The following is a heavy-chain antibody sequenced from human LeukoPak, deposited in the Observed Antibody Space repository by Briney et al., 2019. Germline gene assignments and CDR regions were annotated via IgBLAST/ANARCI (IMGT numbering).Heavy chain of an antibody. CDR1: GGSFSGYY. D-gene: IGHD3-22*01. Sequence: PSETLSLTCAVYGGSFSGYYWSWIRQPPGEGLEWIGEINHSGSTNYNPSLKSRVTISVDTSKNQFSLKLSSVTAADTAVYYCARDRYYYDSSGYSFDYWGQGTLVTVSS. V-gene: IGHV4-34*01. J-gene: IGHJ4*02. CDR2: INHSGST. CDR3: ARDRYYYDSSGYSFDY.